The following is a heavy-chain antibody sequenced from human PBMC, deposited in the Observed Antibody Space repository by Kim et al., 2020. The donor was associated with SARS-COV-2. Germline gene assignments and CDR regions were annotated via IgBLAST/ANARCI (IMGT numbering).Heavy chain of an antibody. J-gene: IGHJ6*02. CDR1: GFTFSGYA. V-gene: IGHV3-23*01. CDR2: ISDSGGST. Sequence: GGSLRLSCAASGFTFSGYAMSWVRQAPGKGLEWVSRISDSGGSTYYADSVKGRFSISRDNSKNTLFLQMNSLRAEDTAVYYCARDPGSYYFYGMDVWGQGPTVTVSS. CDR3: ARDPGSYYFYGMDV. D-gene: IGHD3-10*01.